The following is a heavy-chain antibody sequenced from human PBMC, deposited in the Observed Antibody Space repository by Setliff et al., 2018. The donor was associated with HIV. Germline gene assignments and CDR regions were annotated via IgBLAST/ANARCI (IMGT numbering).Heavy chain of an antibody. CDR3: ARDRLNVYSSGWGVGY. J-gene: IGHJ4*02. D-gene: IGHD6-25*01. V-gene: IGHV1-18*01. Sequence: GASVKVSCKASGYTFTSYGISWVRQAPGQGLEWMGWISGYKGNTNFAQKLQGRVTMTTDTSTSTAYMELRSLRSDDTAVYYCARDRLNVYSSGWGVGYWGQGTLVTAPQ. CDR1: GYTFTSYG. CDR2: ISGYKGNT.